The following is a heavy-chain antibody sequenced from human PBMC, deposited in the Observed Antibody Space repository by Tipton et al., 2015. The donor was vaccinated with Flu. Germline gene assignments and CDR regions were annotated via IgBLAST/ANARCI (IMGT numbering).Heavy chain of an antibody. CDR1: GFTFRNYW. J-gene: IGHJ3*01. Sequence: TLRLSCAASGFTFRNYWMNWLRQAPGKGLEWVANIKEDGSEQYYADSVKGRFTISRDNARDSVYLQMNSLRAEDTAVYYCATTGLVEAPATTLLDAFDVWGQGTKVTVSS. CDR3: ATTGLVEAPATTLLDAFDV. CDR2: IKEDGSEQ. V-gene: IGHV3-7*03. D-gene: IGHD1-14*01.